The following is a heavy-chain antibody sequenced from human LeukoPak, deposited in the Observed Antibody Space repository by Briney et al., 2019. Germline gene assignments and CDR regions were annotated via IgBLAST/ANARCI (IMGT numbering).Heavy chain of an antibody. V-gene: IGHV3-30-3*01. CDR1: GFTFSGYA. Sequence: GGSLRLSCAASGFTFSGYAMLWVRQAPGKGLEWVAVISYDGSNKYYTDSVKGRFTISRDNSKNTLYLQMNSLRAEDTAVYYCARDGVGYCSGGSCYYGPFDYWGQGTLVTVSS. J-gene: IGHJ4*02. CDR3: ARDGVGYCSGGSCYYGPFDY. CDR2: ISYDGSNK. D-gene: IGHD2-15*01.